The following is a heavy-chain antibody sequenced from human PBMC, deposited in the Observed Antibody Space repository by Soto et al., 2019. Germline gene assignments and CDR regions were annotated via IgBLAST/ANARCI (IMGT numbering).Heavy chain of an antibody. Sequence: DSVKGRFTISRDKSKNTLYLQMSSLRAEDTALYYCVKGDSSGWFYYVDYWGQGTQVTVSS. CDR3: VKGDSSGWFYYVDY. D-gene: IGHD6-19*01. V-gene: IGHV3-64D*06. J-gene: IGHJ4*02.